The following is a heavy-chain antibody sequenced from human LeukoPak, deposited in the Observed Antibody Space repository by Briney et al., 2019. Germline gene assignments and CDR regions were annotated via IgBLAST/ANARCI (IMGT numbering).Heavy chain of an antibody. CDR3: AREYSSY. Sequence: SETLSLTCTVSGGSISSSSYYWGWIRQPPGKGLEWIGSISYSGSTYYNPSLKSRVTISVDTSKNQFSLKLSSVTAADTAVYYCAREYSSYWGQGTLVTVSS. D-gene: IGHD6-13*01. CDR2: ISYSGST. J-gene: IGHJ4*02. CDR1: GGSISSSSYY. V-gene: IGHV4-39*07.